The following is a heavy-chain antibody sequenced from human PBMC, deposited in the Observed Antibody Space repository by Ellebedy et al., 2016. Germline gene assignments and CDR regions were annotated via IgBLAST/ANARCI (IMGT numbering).Heavy chain of an antibody. D-gene: IGHD6-6*01. CDR1: GFTFSSYG. J-gene: IGHJ6*02. CDR3: AKEAGYSSSSSPLSTAKYYYYGMDV. CDR2: ISYDGSNK. V-gene: IGHV3-30*18. Sequence: GESLKISCTASGFTFSSYGMHWVRQAPGKGLEWVAVISYDGSNKYYADSVKGRFTISRDNSKNTLYLQMNSLRAEDTAVYYCAKEAGYSSSSSPLSTAKYYYYGMDVWGQGTTVTVSS.